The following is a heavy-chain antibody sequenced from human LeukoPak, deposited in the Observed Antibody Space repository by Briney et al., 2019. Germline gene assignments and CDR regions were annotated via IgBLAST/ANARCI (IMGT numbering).Heavy chain of an antibody. V-gene: IGHV4-4*07. D-gene: IGHD3-10*01. CDR2: IYTSGST. J-gene: IGHJ4*02. Sequence: SETLSLTCTVSGGSISSYYWSWIRQPAGKGLEWIGRIYTSGSTNYNPSLKSRVTMSVDTSKNQFSLKLSSVTAADTAVYYCAREPDFYMVRGVLDTYYFDYWGQGTLVTVSS. CDR3: AREPDFYMVRGVLDTYYFDY. CDR1: GGSISSYY.